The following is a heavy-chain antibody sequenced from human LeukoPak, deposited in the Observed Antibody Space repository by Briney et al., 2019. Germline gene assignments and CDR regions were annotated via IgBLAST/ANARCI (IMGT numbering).Heavy chain of an antibody. J-gene: IGHJ6*02. Sequence: SVKVSCKASGGTFSSYAIIWVRQAPGQGLEWMGRIIPILGIANYAQKFQGRVTITADKSTSTAYMELSSLRSEDTAVYYCARTIMITFGFDYYYGMDVWGQGTTVTVSS. CDR1: GGTFSSYA. V-gene: IGHV1-69*04. CDR2: IIPILGIA. D-gene: IGHD3-16*01. CDR3: ARTIMITFGFDYYYGMDV.